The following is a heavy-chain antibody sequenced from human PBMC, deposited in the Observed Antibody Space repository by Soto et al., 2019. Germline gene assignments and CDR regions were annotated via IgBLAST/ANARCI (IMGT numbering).Heavy chain of an antibody. Sequence: SETLSLTCAVYGGSFSGYYWSWLRQPPGKGLEWIGEINHSGSPNNNPSLKSRVTISGDTSKNQFSLKMNSVTAADTAVYYCATANWSHHYFDPWGQGTLVTVSS. CDR3: ATANWSHHYFDP. CDR1: GGSFSGYY. CDR2: INHSGSP. J-gene: IGHJ5*02. V-gene: IGHV4-34*01. D-gene: IGHD1-1*01.